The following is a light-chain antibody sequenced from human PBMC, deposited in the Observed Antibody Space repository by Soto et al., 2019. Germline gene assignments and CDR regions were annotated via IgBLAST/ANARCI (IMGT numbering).Light chain of an antibody. CDR3: SSYTSSITVV. Sequence: QSVLTQPASVSGSPGQSITISCTGTSSDVGGYNYVSWYQQHPGKAPKLMIYDVSNRPSGVSNRYSGSKSGNTASLTISGLQAEDDADYFCSSYTSSITVVFGGGTKLTVL. CDR2: DVS. CDR1: SSDVGGYNY. V-gene: IGLV2-14*01. J-gene: IGLJ2*01.